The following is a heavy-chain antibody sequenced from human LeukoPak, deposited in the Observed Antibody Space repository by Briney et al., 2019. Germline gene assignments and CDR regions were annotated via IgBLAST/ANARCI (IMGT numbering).Heavy chain of an antibody. D-gene: IGHD1-26*01. CDR3: ATGGGIVGATFDY. J-gene: IGHJ4*02. CDR2: LVVGSGDT. Sequence: SVKVSCKASGFTFSTSAMQWVRQARGQRLEWIGWLVVGSGDTNYAQKFQERVTITRDMFTSTAYMELSSLRSEDTAVYYCATGGGIVGATFDYWGQGTLVTVSS. V-gene: IGHV1-58*02. CDR1: GFTFSTSA.